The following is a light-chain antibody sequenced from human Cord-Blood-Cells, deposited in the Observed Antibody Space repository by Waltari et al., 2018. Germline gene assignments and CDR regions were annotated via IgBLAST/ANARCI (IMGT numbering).Light chain of an antibody. J-gene: IGKJ2*01. Sequence: DIQMTQSPSTLSASVGDRVTITCRASQSISSGLAWYQQKPGKAPKLLTYDASSLECGVPARFSGSGSGTEFALTISSLQPDDFATYYCQQYNSYSYTFGQGTKLKIK. CDR1: QSISSG. CDR3: QQYNSYSYT. CDR2: DAS. V-gene: IGKV1-5*01.